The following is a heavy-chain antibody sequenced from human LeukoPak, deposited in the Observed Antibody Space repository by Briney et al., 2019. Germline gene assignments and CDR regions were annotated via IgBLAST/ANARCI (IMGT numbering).Heavy chain of an antibody. Sequence: SETLSLTCTVSGGSISSYYWSWIRQPAGKGLEWIGRIHTSGSTNYTPSLKSRVTMSVDTSKSQFSLKLSSVTAADTAVYYCARVGKYDFWSGHDETRLDYWGQGSLVTVSS. V-gene: IGHV4-4*07. D-gene: IGHD3-3*01. CDR2: IHTSGST. CDR3: ARVGKYDFWSGHDETRLDY. J-gene: IGHJ4*02. CDR1: GGSISSYY.